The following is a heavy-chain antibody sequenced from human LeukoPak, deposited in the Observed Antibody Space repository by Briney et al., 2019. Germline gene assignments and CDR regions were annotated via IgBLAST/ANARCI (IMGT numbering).Heavy chain of an antibody. CDR1: GFTFGNHG. D-gene: IGHD4-11*01. V-gene: IGHV3-30*02. CDR3: AKGFSTTESALDY. J-gene: IGHJ4*02. CDR2: IRYDGTKQ. Sequence: PGGSLRLSCAASGFTFGNHGMQWVRQAPSKGLEWVAFIRYDGTKQLYADSVKGRYAISRDNSKNTLYLQMNSLRAEDTAVYYCAKGFSTTESALDYWGQGTLVTVSS.